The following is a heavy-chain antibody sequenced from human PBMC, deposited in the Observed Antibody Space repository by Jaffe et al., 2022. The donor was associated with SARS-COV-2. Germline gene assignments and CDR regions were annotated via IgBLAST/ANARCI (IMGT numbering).Heavy chain of an antibody. CDR2: FKSKSVGGTI. D-gene: IGHD1-1*01. CDR1: GFTFKNTW. Sequence: EVQLVESGGGLVKPGGSLRLSCEASGFTFKNTWMNWVRQAPGKGLEWVGRFKSKSVGGTIHYAAPVQGRFTVSRDDSKNMFYLQMSSLKPEDTAVYYCTTDLGQQLENGGFWGQGTLVIVSS. J-gene: IGHJ4*02. CDR3: TTDLGQQLENGGF. V-gene: IGHV3-15*01.